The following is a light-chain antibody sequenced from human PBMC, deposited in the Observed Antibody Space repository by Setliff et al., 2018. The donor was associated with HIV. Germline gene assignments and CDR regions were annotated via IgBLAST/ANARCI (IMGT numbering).Light chain of an antibody. CDR2: EVS. CDR3: TSYTSSYTLV. Sequence: QSALTQPASVSGSPGQSITISCTGTSSDVGGYNYVSWYQQHPGKAPKVMIYEVSNRPSGASNRFSGSKSGNTASLTISGLQAEDEADYHCTSYTSSYTLVFGTGTKVTVL. J-gene: IGLJ1*01. V-gene: IGLV2-14*01. CDR1: SSDVGGYNY.